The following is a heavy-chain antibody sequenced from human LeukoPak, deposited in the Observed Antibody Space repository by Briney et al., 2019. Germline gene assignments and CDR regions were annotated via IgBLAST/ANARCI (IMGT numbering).Heavy chain of an antibody. J-gene: IGHJ4*02. Sequence: GGSLRFSCVASGFDFNSYTMSWARQAPGKGLEWVAKMKEDGSDIHYVDSVKGRFTICRDNAKNSLCLQMSSLRAEDTAVYYCARGGARYLDSWGQGILVTVSS. V-gene: IGHV3-7*01. CDR1: GFDFNSYT. D-gene: IGHD3-9*01. CDR3: ARGGARYLDS. CDR2: MKEDGSDI.